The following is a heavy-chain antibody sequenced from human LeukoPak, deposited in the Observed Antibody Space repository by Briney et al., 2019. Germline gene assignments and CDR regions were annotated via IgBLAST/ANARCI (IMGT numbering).Heavy chain of an antibody. D-gene: IGHD6-19*01. J-gene: IGHJ4*02. CDR3: ASAKQWLAFDF. CDR1: GASVNSYF. Sequence: SETLSLTCTVPGASVNSYFWSWIRQPPGKGLEWIACFYNSGSTSYSDSLKSRVTISVDTSKNQVSLKLTSVTAADTAVYYCASAKQWLAFDFWGQGNLVTVTS. V-gene: IGHV4-59*08. CDR2: FYNSGST.